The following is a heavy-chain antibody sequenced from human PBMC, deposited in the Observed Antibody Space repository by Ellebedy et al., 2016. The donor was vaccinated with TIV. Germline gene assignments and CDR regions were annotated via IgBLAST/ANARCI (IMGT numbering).Heavy chain of an antibody. CDR1: GGSFSGYY. D-gene: IGHD3-3*01. Sequence: SETLSPTXAVYGGSFSGYYWSWIRQPPGKGLEWIGEINHSGSTNYNPSLKSRVTISVDTSKNQFSLKLSSVTAADTAVYYCARGDFWSGYYTPDAFDIWGQGTMVTVSS. CDR2: INHSGST. CDR3: ARGDFWSGYYTPDAFDI. J-gene: IGHJ3*02. V-gene: IGHV4-34*01.